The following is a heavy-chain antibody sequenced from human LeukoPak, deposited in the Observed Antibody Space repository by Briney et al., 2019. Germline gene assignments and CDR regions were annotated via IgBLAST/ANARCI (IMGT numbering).Heavy chain of an antibody. Sequence: GGALRLSCSGSGFTFSNYGMGWVRQAPGKGLEWLSGIGDSGVTTYYADSLKGRFTISRDNSKNTLYLQMSSLRPEDTAMYYCAKAFALVGANFFDYWGQGTLVTVSS. D-gene: IGHD1-26*01. CDR1: GFTFSNYG. CDR2: IGDSGVTT. V-gene: IGHV3-23*01. CDR3: AKAFALVGANFFDY. J-gene: IGHJ4*02.